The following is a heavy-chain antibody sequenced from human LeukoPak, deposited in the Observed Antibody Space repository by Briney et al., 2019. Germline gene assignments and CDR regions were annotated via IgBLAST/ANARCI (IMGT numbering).Heavy chain of an antibody. J-gene: IGHJ6*03. CDR1: GGSISSSSYY. V-gene: IGHV4-39*02. CDR3: AREDGYYYGSGTNIHYYYYYMDV. CDR2: IYYSGST. Sequence: SETLSLTCTVSGGSISSSSYYWGWIRQPPGKGLEWIGSIYYSGSTYYNPSLKSRVTISVDTSKNQFSLKLSSVTAADTAVYYCAREDGYYYGSGTNIHYYYYYMDVWGKGTTVTISS. D-gene: IGHD3-10*01.